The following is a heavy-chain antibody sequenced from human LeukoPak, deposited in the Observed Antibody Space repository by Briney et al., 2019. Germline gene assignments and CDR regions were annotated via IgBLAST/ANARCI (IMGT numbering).Heavy chain of an antibody. D-gene: IGHD6-6*01. CDR3: AGDSSSSIYFDY. CDR2: IYYSGST. CDR1: GGSISSYY. V-gene: IGHV4-59*01. Sequence: SETLSLTCTVSGGSISSYYWSWIRQPPGKGLEWIGYIYYSGSTNYNPSLKSRVTISVDTSKNQFSLKLSSVTAAGTAVYYCAGDSSSSIYFDYWGQGTLVTVSS. J-gene: IGHJ4*02.